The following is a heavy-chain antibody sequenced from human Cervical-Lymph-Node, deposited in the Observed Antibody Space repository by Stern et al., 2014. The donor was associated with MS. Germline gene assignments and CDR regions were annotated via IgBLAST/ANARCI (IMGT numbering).Heavy chain of an antibody. J-gene: IGHJ4*02. CDR2: ISGYNGNT. CDR3: ARALRGGSYSVDY. Sequence: VQLVESGAEVKKPGASVTVSCKASGYTFTTYGITWVRQAPGKGLEWMGWISGYNGNTNSAQKLQGRVTMTTDTSTNTAYMDLRSPRSDDTAVYYCARALRGGSYSVDYWGQGTLVTVSS. CDR1: GYTFTTYG. D-gene: IGHD3-10*01. V-gene: IGHV1-18*01.